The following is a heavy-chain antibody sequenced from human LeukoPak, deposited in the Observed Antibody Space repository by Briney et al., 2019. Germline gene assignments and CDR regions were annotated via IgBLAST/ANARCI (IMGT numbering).Heavy chain of an antibody. D-gene: IGHD3-22*01. CDR3: ARVKALSYYDLGYWFDP. Sequence: GASVKVSCKASGYTFTGYYMHWVRQARGQGLEWMGWINPDSGGTNYAQKFQGRVTMTTDTSTSTAYMELRSLRSDDTAVYYCARVKALSYYDLGYWFDPWGQGTLVTVSS. V-gene: IGHV1-2*02. CDR1: GYTFTGYY. J-gene: IGHJ5*02. CDR2: INPDSGGT.